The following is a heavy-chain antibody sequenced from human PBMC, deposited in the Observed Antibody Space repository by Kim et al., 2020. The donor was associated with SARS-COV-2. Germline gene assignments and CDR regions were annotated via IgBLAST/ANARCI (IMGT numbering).Heavy chain of an antibody. Sequence: PALKSRVTISVDRAKNQFSLKLSSVTAADPAVYYCAGGPLLWEGGHYVDYWGQGTLVTVSS. CDR3: AGGPLLWEGGHYVDY. V-gene: IGHV4-59*09. J-gene: IGHJ4*02. D-gene: IGHD3-10*01.